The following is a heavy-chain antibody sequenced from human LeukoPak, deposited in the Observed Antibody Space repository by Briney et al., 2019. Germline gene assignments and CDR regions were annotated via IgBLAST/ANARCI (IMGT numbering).Heavy chain of an antibody. V-gene: IGHV1-18*01. Sequence: ASLKVSCKASGYTFTSYGISWVRQAPGQGLEWMGWISAYNGNTNYAQKLQGRVTMTTDTSTSTAYMELRSLRSDDTAVYYCARPYSSGWYSSNYYYYMDVWGKGTTVTVSS. J-gene: IGHJ6*03. CDR1: GYTFTSYG. CDR2: ISAYNGNT. CDR3: ARPYSSGWYSSNYYYYMDV. D-gene: IGHD6-19*01.